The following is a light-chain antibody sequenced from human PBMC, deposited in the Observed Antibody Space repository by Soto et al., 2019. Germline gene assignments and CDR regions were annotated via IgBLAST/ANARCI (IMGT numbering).Light chain of an antibody. V-gene: IGKV3-15*01. J-gene: IGKJ2*01. CDR2: AAS. CDR1: QSFRGL. CDR3: QQYYSYPYT. Sequence: EVVLTQSPVTLSLSPGERATLSCRASQSFRGLLAWYQQKPGQAPRLLIYAASTLQSGVPSRFSGSGSGTDFTLTISCLQSEDFATYYCQQYYSYPYTFGQGTKLEIK.